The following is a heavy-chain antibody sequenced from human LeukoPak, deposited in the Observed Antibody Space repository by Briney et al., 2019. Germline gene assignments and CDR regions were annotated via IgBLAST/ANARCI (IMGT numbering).Heavy chain of an antibody. Sequence: SETLSLTCTVSGGSISSYYWSWIRQPPGKGLEWIGYIYTSGSTNYNPSLKSRVTMSVDTSKNQFSLKLSSVTAADTAVYYCARGPLAGTYLPHFDYWGQGTLVTVSS. CDR3: ARGPLAGTYLPHFDY. D-gene: IGHD1-1*01. CDR1: GGSISSYY. CDR2: IYTSGST. V-gene: IGHV4-4*08. J-gene: IGHJ4*02.